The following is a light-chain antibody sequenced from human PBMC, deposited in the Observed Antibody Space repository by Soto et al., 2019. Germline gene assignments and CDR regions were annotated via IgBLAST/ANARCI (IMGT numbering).Light chain of an antibody. CDR1: QRLLHSNGNIF. V-gene: IGKV2-28*01. J-gene: IGKJ2*01. CDR3: MQALQTPYT. CDR2: LGF. Sequence: EIVMTQSPPSLTVTPGEPASISCRSSQRLLHSNGNIFLDWYLQKPGRSPQLLIYLGFNRASGVPDRVSGSGAGTDFTLKISRVEAEDVGVYYGMQALQTPYTFGQGTKLEIK.